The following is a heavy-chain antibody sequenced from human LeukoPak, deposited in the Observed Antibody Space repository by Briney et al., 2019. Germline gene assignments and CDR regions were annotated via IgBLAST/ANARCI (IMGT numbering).Heavy chain of an antibody. Sequence: SETLSLTCTVSGYSISSGYYWGWIRQPPGKGLEWIGSIHHSGSTYYNPSLKSRITISVGTSKNQFSLKLSSVTAADTALYYCARGRGPYYYGSGGGFWFDPWGQGTLVTVSS. V-gene: IGHV4-38-2*02. CDR2: IHHSGST. CDR1: GYSISSGYY. D-gene: IGHD3-10*01. J-gene: IGHJ5*02. CDR3: ARGRGPYYYGSGGGFWFDP.